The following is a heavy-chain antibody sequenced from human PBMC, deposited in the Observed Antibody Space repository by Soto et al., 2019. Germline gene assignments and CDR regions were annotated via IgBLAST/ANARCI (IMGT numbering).Heavy chain of an antibody. J-gene: IGHJ4*02. V-gene: IGHV3-30-3*01. CDR1: GFTFSSYA. CDR3: ASKDFRYDSSASRPVVGDY. Sequence: QVQLVESGGGVVQPGRSLRLSCAASGFTFSSYAMHWVRQAPGKGLEWVAVISYDGSNKYYADSVKGRFTISRDNSKNTLYLQMNSLRAEVTAVYYCASKDFRYDSSASRPVVGDYWGQGTLVTVSS. CDR2: ISYDGSNK. D-gene: IGHD3-22*01.